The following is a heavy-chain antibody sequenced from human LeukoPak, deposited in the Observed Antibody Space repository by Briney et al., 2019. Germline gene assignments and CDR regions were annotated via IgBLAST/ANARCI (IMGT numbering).Heavy chain of an antibody. J-gene: IGHJ5*02. V-gene: IGHV4-59*01. CDR2: IYYSGST. D-gene: IGHD6-6*01. CDR3: PRDIGIAARPSWFDP. Sequence: SETLSLTCTVSGGSISSYYWSWIRQPPGKGLEWIGYIYYSGSTNYNPSLKSRVTISVDTSKNQFSLKLSSVTAADTAVYYCPRDIGIAARPSWFDPWGQGTLVTVSS. CDR1: GGSISSYY.